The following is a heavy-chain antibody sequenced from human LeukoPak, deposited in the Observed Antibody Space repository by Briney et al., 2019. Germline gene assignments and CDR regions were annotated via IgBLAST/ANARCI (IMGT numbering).Heavy chain of an antibody. CDR2: IRYDGSNK. Sequence: GGSLRLSCAASGFTFSNYGMLWVRQAPGKGLEWVAFIRYDGSNKYYVDSVKGRFTISRDNSKNTLYLQMNSRRAEDTAVYYCAKEIDTSGYSPFDYWGQGTLVTVSS. D-gene: IGHD3-22*01. CDR3: AKEIDTSGYSPFDY. V-gene: IGHV3-30*02. CDR1: GFTFSNYG. J-gene: IGHJ4*02.